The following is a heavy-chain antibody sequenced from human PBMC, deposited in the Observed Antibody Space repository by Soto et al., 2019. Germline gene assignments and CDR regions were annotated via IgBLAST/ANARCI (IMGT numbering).Heavy chain of an antibody. Sequence: GESLKISCKGSGYTFTNYWIGWVRQMPGKGLEWMGIIYPGDSDTKYNPSFQGQVTISADKSITTTYLRWTSLKASDTAIYCCAASIFYYGMGVWGQGTTVTVSS. CDR3: AASIFYYGMGV. CDR1: GYTFTNYW. CDR2: IYPGDSDT. V-gene: IGHV5-51*01. J-gene: IGHJ6*02.